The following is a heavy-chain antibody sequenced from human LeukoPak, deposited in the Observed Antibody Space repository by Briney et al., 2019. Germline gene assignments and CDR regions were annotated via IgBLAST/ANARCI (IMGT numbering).Heavy chain of an antibody. CDR2: IYYSGNP. CDR3: ARQTAVAAGYYFDY. D-gene: IGHD6-19*01. V-gene: IGHV4-59*04. CDR1: GGSISSYY. J-gene: IGHJ4*02. Sequence: SETLSLTCTVSGGSISSYYWSWVRQPPGKGLEWIGRIYYSGNPYSNPSLKSRVTISVDTSKNQFSLKLTSVTAADAAVYYCARQTAVAAGYYFDYWGPGTLVTVSS.